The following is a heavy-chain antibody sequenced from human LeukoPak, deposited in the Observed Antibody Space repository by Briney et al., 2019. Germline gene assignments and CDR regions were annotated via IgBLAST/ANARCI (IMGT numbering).Heavy chain of an antibody. CDR3: ARVGSSGWYVHPTLDY. Sequence: GASVKVSCKASGYTLTGYYMHWVRQAPGQGLEWMGWINPNSGDTNYAQKFQGRVTVTRDTSISTAYMELSRLRSDDTAVYYCARVGSSGWYVHPTLDYWGQGTLVTVSS. D-gene: IGHD6-19*01. J-gene: IGHJ4*02. V-gene: IGHV1-2*02. CDR1: GYTLTGYY. CDR2: INPNSGDT.